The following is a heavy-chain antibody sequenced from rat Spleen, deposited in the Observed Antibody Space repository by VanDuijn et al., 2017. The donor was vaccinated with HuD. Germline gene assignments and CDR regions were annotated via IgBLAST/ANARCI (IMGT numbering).Heavy chain of an antibody. CDR3: ARSYGGYTQHWFAY. CDR1: GFSLISHA. V-gene: IGHV2-6*01. CDR2: ISSAGAT. D-gene: IGHD1-11*01. Sequence: QVQLKESGPGLVQPSQTLSLTCTVSGFSLISHAVSWVRQSPGEGLQWIAAISSAGATYYNSALKSRLSISRDTSKSQVLLKMNSLQTDDTAIYFCARSYGGYTQHWFAYWGQGTLVTVSS. J-gene: IGHJ3*01.